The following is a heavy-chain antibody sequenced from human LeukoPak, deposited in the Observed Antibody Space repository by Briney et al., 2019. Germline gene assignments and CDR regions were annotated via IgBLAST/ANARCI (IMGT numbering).Heavy chain of an antibody. CDR3: ARDTDIVAAGSDY. J-gene: IGHJ4*02. Sequence: GGSLRLSCAASGFTFNSYWMSWVRQAPGKGLEWVANIKQDGSEKYYVDSVKGRFTISRDNAKNSLYLQMNSLRAEDTAVYYCARDTDIVAAGSDYWGRGTLVTVSS. CDR2: IKQDGSEK. V-gene: IGHV3-7*03. CDR1: GFTFNSYW. D-gene: IGHD6-13*01.